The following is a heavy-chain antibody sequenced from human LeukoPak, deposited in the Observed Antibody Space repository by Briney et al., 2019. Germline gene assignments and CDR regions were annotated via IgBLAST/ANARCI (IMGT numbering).Heavy chain of an antibody. D-gene: IGHD4-23*01. V-gene: IGHV1-18*01. CDR3: ATDHHGGNFAGAFDI. Sequence: GASVKVSCKASGYTFTSYGISWVRQAPGQGLEWMGWISAYNGNTNYAQKLQGRVTMTTDTSTSTAYMELRSLRSDDTAVYYCATDHHGGNFAGAFDIWGQGTMVTVSS. CDR1: GYTFTSYG. J-gene: IGHJ3*02. CDR2: ISAYNGNT.